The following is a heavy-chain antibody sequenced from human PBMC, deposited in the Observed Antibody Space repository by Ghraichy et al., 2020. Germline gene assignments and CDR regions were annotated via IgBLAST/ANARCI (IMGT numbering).Heavy chain of an antibody. Sequence: LSLTCAASGFTFSSYSMNWVRQAPGKGLEWVSSISSSSSYIYYADSVKGRFTISRDNAKNSLYLQMNSLRAEDTAVYYCASRRGGEGDYYYGMDVWGQGTTVTVSS. CDR2: ISSSSSYI. D-gene: IGHD3-10*01. CDR1: GFTFSSYS. V-gene: IGHV3-21*01. J-gene: IGHJ6*02. CDR3: ASRRGGEGDYYYGMDV.